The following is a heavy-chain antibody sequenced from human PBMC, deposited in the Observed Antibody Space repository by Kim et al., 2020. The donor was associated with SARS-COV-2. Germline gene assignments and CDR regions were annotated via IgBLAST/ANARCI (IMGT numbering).Heavy chain of an antibody. CDR2: INHSGST. CDR3: ARVLGGWFDP. CDR1: GGSFSGYY. Sequence: SETLSLTCAVYGGSFSGYYWSWIRQPPGKGLEWIGEINHSGSTNYNPSLKSRVTISVDTSKNQFSLKLSSVTAADTAVYYCARVLGGWFDPWGQGTLVT. V-gene: IGHV4-34*01. J-gene: IGHJ5*02. D-gene: IGHD2-15*01.